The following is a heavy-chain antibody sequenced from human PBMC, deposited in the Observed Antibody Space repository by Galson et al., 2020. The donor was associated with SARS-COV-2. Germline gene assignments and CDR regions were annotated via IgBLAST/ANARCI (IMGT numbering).Heavy chain of an antibody. J-gene: IGHJ6*02. Sequence: GGSLRLSCAASDFTVSSNYMSWVRQAPGKGLEWVPVIFRGGSTYYAASVKGRFTISRDNSKNTLYLQMNSLSAEDTAVYYCARVRQLLLLQDGMDAWRQGTTVAVSS. V-gene: IGHV3-53*01. CDR2: IFRGGST. CDR3: ARVRQLLLLQDGMDA. CDR1: DFTVSSNY. D-gene: IGHD3-10*01.